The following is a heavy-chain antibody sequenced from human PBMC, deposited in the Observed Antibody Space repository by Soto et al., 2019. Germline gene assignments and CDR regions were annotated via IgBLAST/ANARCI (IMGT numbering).Heavy chain of an antibody. V-gene: IGHV3-23*01. D-gene: IGHD3-10*01. CDR1: GFTFSSYA. Sequence: PGGSLRLSCAASGFTFSSYAMSWVRQAPGKGLEWVSGISGSGGSTYYADSVKGRLTISRDNSKNTLYLQMNSLRAEDTAVYYCAKQLGYYGSGSYWAFDYWGQGTLVTVSS. J-gene: IGHJ4*02. CDR2: ISGSGGST. CDR3: AKQLGYYGSGSYWAFDY.